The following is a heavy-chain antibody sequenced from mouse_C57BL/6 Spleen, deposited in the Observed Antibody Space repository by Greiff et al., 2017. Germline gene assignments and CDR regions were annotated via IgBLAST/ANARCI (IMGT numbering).Heavy chain of an antibody. CDR1: GFTFSSYG. CDR3: ARGGTNWYDFDY. Sequence: EVKLVESGGDLVKPGGSLKLSCAASGFTFSSYGMSWVRQTPDKRLEWVATISSGGSYTYYPDSVKGRFTISRDNAKNTLYLQMSSLKSEDTAMYYCARGGTNWYDFDYWGQGTTLTVSS. V-gene: IGHV5-6*02. D-gene: IGHD4-1*01. CDR2: ISSGGSYT. J-gene: IGHJ2*01.